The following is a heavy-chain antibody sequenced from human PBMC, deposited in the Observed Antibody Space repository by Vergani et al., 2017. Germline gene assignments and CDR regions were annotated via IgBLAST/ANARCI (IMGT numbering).Heavy chain of an antibody. D-gene: IGHD1-1*01. V-gene: IGHV3-33*01. CDR3: ARWGNEKRLDS. Sequence: QVQLVESEGGVVQPGRSLTLSGVASGCTFSSHGMHWVRQAPGKGLEWVAVIWYDGSNNYYGDSVKGRFTISRDNSKNTLYLQMNSLRVEDTAVYYCARWGNEKRLDSWGQGTLVTVSS. J-gene: IGHJ5*01. CDR2: IWYDGSNN. CDR1: GCTFSSHG.